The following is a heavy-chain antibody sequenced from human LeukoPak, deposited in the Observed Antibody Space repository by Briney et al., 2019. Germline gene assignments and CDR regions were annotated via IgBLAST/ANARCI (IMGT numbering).Heavy chain of an antibody. CDR3: AKDYAITMIVAFFDY. Sequence: GGSLRLSCVASGFPFSSYWMTWVRQAPGKGLEWVAVISYDGSNKYYADSVKGRFTISRDNSKNTLYLQMNSLRAEDTAVYYCAKDYAITMIVAFFDYWGQGTLVTVSS. J-gene: IGHJ4*02. D-gene: IGHD3-22*01. V-gene: IGHV3-30*18. CDR1: GFPFSSYW. CDR2: ISYDGSNK.